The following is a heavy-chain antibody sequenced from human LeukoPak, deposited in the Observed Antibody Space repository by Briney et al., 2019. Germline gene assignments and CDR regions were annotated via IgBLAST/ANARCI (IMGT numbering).Heavy chain of an antibody. V-gene: IGHV1-46*01. CDR3: AREDYDSSGHNWFDP. CDR2: INPSGGST. CDR1: GYTFSNYY. D-gene: IGHD3-22*01. Sequence: ASVKVSCKASGYTFSNYYIHWVRQAPGQGLEWMGIINPSGGSTSYAQKFQGRVTMTRDTSTSTVYMELSSLRSEDTAVYYCAREDYDSSGHNWFDPWGQGTLVTVSS. J-gene: IGHJ5*02.